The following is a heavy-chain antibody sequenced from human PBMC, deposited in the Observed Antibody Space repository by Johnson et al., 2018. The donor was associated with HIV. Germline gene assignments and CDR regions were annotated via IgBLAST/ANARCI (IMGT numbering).Heavy chain of an antibody. CDR2: ISYDGSNK. J-gene: IGHJ3*02. D-gene: IGHD6-13*01. CDR3: AKVVTSSSSWQDDAFDI. Sequence: QVQLVESGGGVVQPGRSQRLSCAASGFTFSSYAMHWVRQAPGKWLEWVAVISYDGSNKYYADSVKGRFTISRDNSKNTLYLQMNSLRVEDTAVYYCAKVVTSSSSWQDDAFDIWGQVTVVTVSS. V-gene: IGHV3-30*04. CDR1: GFTFSSYA.